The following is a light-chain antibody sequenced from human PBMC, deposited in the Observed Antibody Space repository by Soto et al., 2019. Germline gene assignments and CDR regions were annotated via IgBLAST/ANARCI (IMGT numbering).Light chain of an antibody. V-gene: IGKV1-5*03. Sequence: DIQMTQSPSTLSASVGDRVTITCRASQSVDTCLAWYQQKPGKAPHLLIYKASSLETGVPSRFSGSGSVTEFTLPLSSLQPDDFSPYYCQQFYLYPWTFGQGPKVEIK. CDR2: KAS. CDR3: QQFYLYPWT. J-gene: IGKJ1*01. CDR1: QSVDTC.